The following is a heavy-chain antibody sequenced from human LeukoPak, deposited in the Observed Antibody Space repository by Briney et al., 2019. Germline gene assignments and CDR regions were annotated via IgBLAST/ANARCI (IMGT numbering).Heavy chain of an antibody. J-gene: IGHJ5*02. V-gene: IGHV3-11*01. CDR2: ISGSGTTI. CDR3: AIVRYSGYDFGWCDL. D-gene: IGHD5-12*01. Sequence: PGGTLRLSCAGSGFTFSDYYMSWIRQAPGKGLEWVSYISGSGTTIYYADPVKGRFTISKDNAKNSAYLQMNSLAAEDAAMYYCAIVRYSGYDFGWCDLWGQGTMVTVSS. CDR1: GFTFSDYY.